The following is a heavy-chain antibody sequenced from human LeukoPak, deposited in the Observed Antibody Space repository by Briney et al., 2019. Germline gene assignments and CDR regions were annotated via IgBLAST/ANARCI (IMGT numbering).Heavy chain of an antibody. J-gene: IGHJ4*02. D-gene: IGHD3-10*01. CDR2: VRYDGTKK. CDR3: AKDSVRGVIRFDY. Sequence: GALRLSCAASGFTFSSYGMHWVRQAPGKGLEWVAFVRYDGTKKYYADSVKGRFTISRDNSKNTLYLQMNSLRAEDTAVYYCAKDSVRGVIRFDYWGQGTLVTVSS. V-gene: IGHV3-30*02. CDR1: GFTFSSYG.